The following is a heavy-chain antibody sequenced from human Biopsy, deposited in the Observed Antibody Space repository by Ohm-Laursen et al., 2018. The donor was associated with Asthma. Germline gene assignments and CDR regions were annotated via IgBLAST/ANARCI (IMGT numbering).Heavy chain of an antibody. V-gene: IGHV3-11*01. J-gene: IGHJ6*02. CDR2: ISSSGSTT. CDR1: GFSFSDYY. CDR3: ARVFESSEWGPFYHFGLDV. Sequence: SLRLSCAAPGFSFSDYYMTWMRQAPGKGLEWVSSISSSGSTTYPAESVKGRFTISRDKAQESLFLKMGSLRAEDTAIYYCARVFESSEWGPFYHFGLDVWGQGTTVAVSS. D-gene: IGHD6-25*01.